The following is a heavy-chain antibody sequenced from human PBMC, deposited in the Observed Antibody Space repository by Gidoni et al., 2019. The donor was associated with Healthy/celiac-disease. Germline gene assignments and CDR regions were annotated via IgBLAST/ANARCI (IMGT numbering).Heavy chain of an antibody. CDR3: ARRGAAGGDAFDI. CDR1: GYSFTSYW. CDR2: IYPGDSDT. V-gene: IGHV5-51*01. Sequence: EVQLVQSGAEVKKPGESLTIPCKGSGYSFTSYWIGWLRQMPGKGLEWRWIIYPGDSDTRYSPSLEGKVTISADKSISTAYLQWSSLKASDTAMYYCARRGAAGGDAFDIWGQGTMVTVSS. J-gene: IGHJ3*02. D-gene: IGHD1-26*01.